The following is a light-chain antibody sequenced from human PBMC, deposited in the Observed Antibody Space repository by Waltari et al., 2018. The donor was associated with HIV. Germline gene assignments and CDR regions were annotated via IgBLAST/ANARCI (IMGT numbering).Light chain of an antibody. Sequence: AGLSQPPSLSTGLGQTATLTCTGNSDNVGHQGAVWLQHHQGLPPRLLSHRNNNRPSGVSDRFSTATSGNTAFLTIRGLRSEDEAYYFCSAWDSSRTGWIFGGGTQLAVL. V-gene: IGLV10-54*01. J-gene: IGLJ2*01. CDR3: SAWDSSRTGWI. CDR1: SDNVGHQG. CDR2: RNN.